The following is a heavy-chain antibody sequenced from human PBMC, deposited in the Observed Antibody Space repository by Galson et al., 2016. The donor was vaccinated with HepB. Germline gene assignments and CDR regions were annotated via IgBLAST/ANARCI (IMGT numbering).Heavy chain of an antibody. J-gene: IGHJ5*02. CDR3: ARGGFGDLLYFDP. V-gene: IGHV2-70*11. CDR2: IDWDDEK. D-gene: IGHD3-10*01. CDR1: GFSLTTSGMC. Sequence: PALVKPTQTLTLTCTFSGFSLTTSGMCVSWIRQPPGKALECLARIDWDDEKYYSASLETRLTISKDTSKNQVVLTMTNMDPVATATYYCARGGFGDLLYFDPWGQGTLVTVSS.